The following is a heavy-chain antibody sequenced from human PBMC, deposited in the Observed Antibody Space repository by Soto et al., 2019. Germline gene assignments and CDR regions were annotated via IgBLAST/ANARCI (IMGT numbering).Heavy chain of an antibody. D-gene: IGHD3-22*01. CDR1: GFNFNNYG. Sequence: LRLSCTASGFNFNNYGMSWVRQAPGKGLEWVSSISSTSDYIYYGDSVKGRFTISRDNAKNSLYLEMNSLRVEDTAVYYCARVVYYDSSGFGLWGQGTMVTVSS. CDR2: ISSTSDYI. CDR3: ARVVYYDSSGFGL. J-gene: IGHJ3*01. V-gene: IGHV3-21*01.